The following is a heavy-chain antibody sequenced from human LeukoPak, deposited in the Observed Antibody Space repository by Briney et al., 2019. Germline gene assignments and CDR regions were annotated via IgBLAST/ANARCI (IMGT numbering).Heavy chain of an antibody. J-gene: IGHJ4*02. D-gene: IGHD4-11*01. CDR2: IHNTGEKT. V-gene: IGHV3-23*05. CDR3: ARAISNSPGFDY. Sequence: GGSLRLSCEASGFIFSDYAVNWARQAPGKGLEWVSVIHNTGEKTFYRDSVKGRFTISRDNAKNSLYLQMNSLRAEDTAVYYCARAISNSPGFDYWGQGTLVTVSS. CDR1: GFIFSDYA.